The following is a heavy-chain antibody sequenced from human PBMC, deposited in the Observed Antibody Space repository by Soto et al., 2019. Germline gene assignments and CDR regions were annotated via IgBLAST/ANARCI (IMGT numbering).Heavy chain of an antibody. V-gene: IGHV1-69*01. CDR2: IIPTFGSA. CDR1: GGIFSSYA. CDR3: ARDRSVSARFYDYSMDV. J-gene: IGHJ6*02. Sequence: QVQLVQSGAEVKKPGSSVKVSCKASGGIFSSYAISWVRQAPGQGLEWMGGIIPTFGSANYAHKFQGRVTITADESTSTGYMELSSLRSEDTAVYYCARDRSVSARFYDYSMDVWGQGTTVTVSS. D-gene: IGHD6-6*01.